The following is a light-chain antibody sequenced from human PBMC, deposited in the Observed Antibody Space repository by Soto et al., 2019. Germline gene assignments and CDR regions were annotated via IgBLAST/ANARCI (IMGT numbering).Light chain of an antibody. J-gene: IGLJ1*01. CDR3: SSYTSSSTLV. Sequence: QSALTQPASVSGSPGQSITISCTGTSSDVGGYNYVSWFQHHPGKAPKLIIYDVSNRPSGVSNRFSGSKSGNTASLTISGLQAEDEEDYYCSSYTSSSTLVFGTGTKVTVL. V-gene: IGLV2-14*03. CDR2: DVS. CDR1: SSDVGGYNY.